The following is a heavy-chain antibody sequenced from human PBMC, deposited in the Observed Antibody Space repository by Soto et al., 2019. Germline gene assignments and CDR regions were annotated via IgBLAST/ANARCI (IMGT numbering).Heavy chain of an antibody. CDR1: GGPFSGYY. D-gene: IGHD4-17*01. J-gene: IGHJ5*02. CDR3: ARGGARLTTVTRPVRGWFDP. CDR2: INHSGST. V-gene: IGHV4-34*01. Sequence: QVQLHQWGAGLLKPSETLSLTCAVYGGPFSGYYWSWLRQPPGKGLEWLGEINHSGSTNYNPSLKIRVTISVDTSKNQFSLELSPGPASDTAGYYCARGGARLTTVTRPVRGWFDPWGQGNLVTVSS.